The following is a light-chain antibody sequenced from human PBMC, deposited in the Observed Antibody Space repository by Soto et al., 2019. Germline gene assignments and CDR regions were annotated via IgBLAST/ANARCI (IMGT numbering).Light chain of an antibody. Sequence: QSALTQPPSASGSLGQSVTISCTGTSGDVGRYNYVSWYQQQPGKAPKLMIYEVTKRPSGVPDRFSGSKSGNTASLTVSGLQAEDEADYYCSSYVDSFSVIFGGGTKVTVL. CDR3: SSYVDSFSVI. CDR1: SGDVGRYNY. J-gene: IGLJ2*01. CDR2: EVT. V-gene: IGLV2-8*01.